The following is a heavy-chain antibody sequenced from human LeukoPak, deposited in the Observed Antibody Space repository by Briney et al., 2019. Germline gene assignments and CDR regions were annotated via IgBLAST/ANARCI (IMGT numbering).Heavy chain of an antibody. CDR1: RFTHSHNY. D-gene: IGHD3-22*01. V-gene: IGHV3-53*01. CDR2: IYSCGTT. CDR3: AGHDSWAGWFDL. J-gene: IGHJ5*02. Sequence: AVGALSLSCASTRFTHSHNYLSGARHSPRARVEWDTVIYSCGTTYSADYVKGRFTISRDNSKNTLYLQVICLRAGDTAVYYSAGHDSWAGWFDLWGQGTLVTVSS.